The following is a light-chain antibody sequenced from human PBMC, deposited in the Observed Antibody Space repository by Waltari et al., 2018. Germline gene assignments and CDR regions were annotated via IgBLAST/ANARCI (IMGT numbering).Light chain of an antibody. J-gene: IGLJ3*02. CDR2: RDG. CDR3: ATWDDRMRVWV. CDR1: TSNIGGHL. V-gene: IGLV1-47*01. Sequence: QSVVTQPPSASGTPGQRVSISCAGSTSNIGGHLVSWFQQLPGTAPKLLIYRDGQRPSGVPDRFSASKSGTSASLAISGLRAEDEADYYCATWDDRMRVWVFGGGTKLTVL.